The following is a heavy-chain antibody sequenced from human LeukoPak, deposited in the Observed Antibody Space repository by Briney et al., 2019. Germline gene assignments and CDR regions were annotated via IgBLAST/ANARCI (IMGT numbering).Heavy chain of an antibody. D-gene: IGHD1-1*01. J-gene: IGHJ4*02. Sequence: GGSLRLSCAASGFTFSDYQMSWIRQAPGKGLEWVSYIRSSGSDTYYADSVKGRFTISRDNTKNALYLQMNSLRADDTAVYYCARASWVSNADAVLWGQGTLVTVSS. CDR1: GFTFSDYQ. CDR3: ARASWVSNADAVL. V-gene: IGHV3-11*01. CDR2: IRSSGSDT.